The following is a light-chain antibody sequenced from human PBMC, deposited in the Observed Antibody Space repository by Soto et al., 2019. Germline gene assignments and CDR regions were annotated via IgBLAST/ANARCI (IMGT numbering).Light chain of an antibody. J-gene: IGKJ4*01. Sequence: DIQMTQSPASLSASVGDEVTITCRASQSIRSRLAWYQQKPGKAPKLLIYDAYSLESGVPSRFSGRRSGTEFTLTIAGLQPEDFATYYCQQYESYSPLTFGGGTKVDIK. CDR2: DAY. CDR3: QQYESYSPLT. CDR1: QSIRSR. V-gene: IGKV1-5*01.